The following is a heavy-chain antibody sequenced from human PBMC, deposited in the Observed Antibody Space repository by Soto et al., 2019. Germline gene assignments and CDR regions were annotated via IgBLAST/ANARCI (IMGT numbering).Heavy chain of an antibody. D-gene: IGHD1-1*01. CDR1: GYSFTSYW. J-gene: IGHJ6*03. Sequence: PGESLNISCKGSGYSFTSYWIGWVRQMPGKGLEWMGIIYPGDSDTRYSPSFQGQVTISADKSISTAYLQWSSLKASDTAMYYCARHAETKGTVNYYYYMDVWGKGTTVTXSS. CDR2: IYPGDSDT. V-gene: IGHV5-51*01. CDR3: ARHAETKGTVNYYYYMDV.